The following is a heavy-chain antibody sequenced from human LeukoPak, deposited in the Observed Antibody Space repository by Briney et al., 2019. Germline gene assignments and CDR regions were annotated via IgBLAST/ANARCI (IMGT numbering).Heavy chain of an antibody. CDR2: IYYSGTT. CDR1: GASLNNYY. V-gene: IGHV4-59*01. D-gene: IGHD6-13*01. J-gene: IGHJ4*02. Sequence: SSETLSLTCSVSGASLNNYYWSWIRQPPGKGLEWIGYIYYSGTTTYNPSLESRVTISVDTSKNQFSPKLRSVTAADTAVYYCARVGEQQLVFFFDYWGQGFLATVSS. CDR3: ARVGEQQLVFFFDY.